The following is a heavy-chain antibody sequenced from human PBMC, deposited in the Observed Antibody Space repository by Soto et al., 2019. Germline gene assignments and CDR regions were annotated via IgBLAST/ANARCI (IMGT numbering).Heavy chain of an antibody. J-gene: IGHJ4*02. D-gene: IGHD6-13*01. CDR3: ARRLAAAGPFDY. Sequence: GGSLRLSCAASGFTFSSYAMHWVRQAPGKGLEWVAVISYDGSNKYYADSVKGRFTISRDNSKNTLYLQMNSLRAEDTAVYYCARRLAAAGPFDYWGQGTLVTVSS. CDR2: ISYDGSNK. V-gene: IGHV3-30-3*01. CDR1: GFTFSSYA.